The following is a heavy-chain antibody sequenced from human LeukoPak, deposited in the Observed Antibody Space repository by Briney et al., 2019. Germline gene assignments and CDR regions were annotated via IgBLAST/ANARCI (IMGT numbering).Heavy chain of an antibody. V-gene: IGHV4-59*12. CDR3: ARVSLVRGAPDYYFDY. Sequence: SETLSLTCTVSGGSISGDYWSWIRQSPGKGLEWIAYIHSSGSTNYNPSLKSRVTMSVDTSKNQFSLKLSSVTAADTAVYYCARVSLVRGAPDYYFDYWGQGTLVTVSS. CDR2: IHSSGST. D-gene: IGHD3-10*01. J-gene: IGHJ4*02. CDR1: GGSISGDY.